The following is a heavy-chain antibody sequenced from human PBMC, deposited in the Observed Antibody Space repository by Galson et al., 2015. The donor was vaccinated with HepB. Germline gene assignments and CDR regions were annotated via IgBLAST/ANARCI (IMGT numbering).Heavy chain of an antibody. CDR3: ARVTIAVTAGIYFDY. V-gene: IGHV3-7*03. J-gene: IGHJ4*02. CDR2: IKQDGSEK. CDR1: GFTFSSYW. D-gene: IGHD6-19*01. Sequence: SLRLSCAASGFTFSSYWMSWVRQAPGKGLEWVANIKQDGSEKYYVDSVKGRFTISRDNAKNSLYLQMNSLRAEDTAVYYCARVTIAVTAGIYFDYWGQGTLVTVSS.